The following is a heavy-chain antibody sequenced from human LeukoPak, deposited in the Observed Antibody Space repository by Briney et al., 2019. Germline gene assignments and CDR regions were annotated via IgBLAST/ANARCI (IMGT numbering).Heavy chain of an antibody. CDR1: GYTFTDYY. CDR3: ATGEVVIAPNWFDP. V-gene: IGHV1-69-2*01. Sequence: ASVKVSCKASGYTFTDYYMHWVQQAPGKGLEWMGRVDPEDGETIYAEKFQGRVTITADTSTDTAYMELSSLRSEDTAVYYCATGEVVIAPNWFDPWGQGALVTVSS. J-gene: IGHJ5*02. CDR2: VDPEDGET. D-gene: IGHD2-21*01.